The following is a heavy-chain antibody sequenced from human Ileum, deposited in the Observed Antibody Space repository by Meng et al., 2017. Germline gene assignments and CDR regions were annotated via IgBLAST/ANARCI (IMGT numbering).Heavy chain of an antibody. CDR2: IHHSGST. CDR1: GGSISSPYW. Sequence: GRGRVDASATLSPTWPVLGGSISSPYWWTWVRQSAGKGLEWIGEIHHSGSTNYNPSLKSRVTISVDKSKNQFSLNLRSVTAADTAVYYCARIDYGGNGIEKYYFDYWGQGTLVTVSS. D-gene: IGHD4-23*01. J-gene: IGHJ4*02. CDR3: ARIDYGGNGIEKYYFDY. V-gene: IGHV4-4*02.